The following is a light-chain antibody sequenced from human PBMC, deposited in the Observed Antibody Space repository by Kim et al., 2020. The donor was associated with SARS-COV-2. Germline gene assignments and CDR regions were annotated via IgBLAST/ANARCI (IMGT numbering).Light chain of an antibody. CDR3: QHYGSSPLT. J-gene: IGKJ4*01. CDR2: GAS. Sequence: EIVLTQSPGTLSLSPGERATLSCRASQSVSNNYLAWYQQKPGQAPRPLIYGASSRATGIPDRFSGSGSGTDFTLTFSRLEPEDFAVYYCQHYGSSPLTFAGGTKVDIK. V-gene: IGKV3-20*01. CDR1: QSVSNNY.